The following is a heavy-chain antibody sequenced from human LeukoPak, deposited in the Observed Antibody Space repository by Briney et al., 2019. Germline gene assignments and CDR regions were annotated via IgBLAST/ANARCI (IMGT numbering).Heavy chain of an antibody. V-gene: IGHV3-7*01. J-gene: IGHJ5*02. D-gene: IGHD6-19*01. CDR2: IKQDGSEK. CDR3: ARKYSSGWYVYWFDP. Sequence: PGGSLRLSCAASGFTFSSYWMSWVRPAPGKGLEWVANIKQDGSEKYYVDSVKGRFTISRDNAKNSLYLQMNSLRAEDTAVYYCARKYSSGWYVYWFDPWGQGTLVTVSS. CDR1: GFTFSSYW.